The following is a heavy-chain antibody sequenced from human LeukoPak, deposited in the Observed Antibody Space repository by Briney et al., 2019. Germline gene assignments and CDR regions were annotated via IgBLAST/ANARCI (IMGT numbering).Heavy chain of an antibody. CDR3: ARASQRETYFNAFDI. J-gene: IGHJ3*02. D-gene: IGHD1-26*01. CDR2: INHSGST. Sequence: NTSETLSLTCAVYGGSFSGYYWSWIRQPPGKGLEWIGEINHSGSTNYNPSLKSRVTISVDTSKNQFSLKLSSVTAADTAVYYCARASQRETYFNAFDIWGQGTMVTVSS. CDR1: GGSFSGYY. V-gene: IGHV4-34*01.